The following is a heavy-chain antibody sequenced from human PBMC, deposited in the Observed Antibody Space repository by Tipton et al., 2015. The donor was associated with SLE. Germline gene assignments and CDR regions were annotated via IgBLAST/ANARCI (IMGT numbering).Heavy chain of an antibody. CDR3: ARGRDRDREDAFDI. J-gene: IGHJ3*02. CDR1: GYSISSGYY. D-gene: IGHD5-24*01. V-gene: IGHV4-38-2*02. CDR2: IYHSGST. Sequence: LRLSCTVSGYSISSGYYWGWIRQPPGKGLEWIGSIYHSGSTYYNPSLKSRVTISVDTSKNQFSLKLSSVTAADTAVYYCARGRDRDREDAFDIWGQGTMVTVSS.